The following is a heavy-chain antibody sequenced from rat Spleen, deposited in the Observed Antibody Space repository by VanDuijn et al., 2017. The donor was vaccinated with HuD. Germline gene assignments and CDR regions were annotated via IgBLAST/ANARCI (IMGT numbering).Heavy chain of an antibody. D-gene: IGHD1-4*01. CDR3: ARNDYPGITGVMDA. CDR2: ISSSSGT. CDR1: GFTFSSYL. Sequence: VQLVESGGGLVQPGKSLKLSCSASGFTFSSYLMHWIRQAPGKGLDWVAYISSSSGTVYADAVKGRFTISRDNAKNTLYLQLNSLRSEDTAIYYCARNDYPGITGVMDAWGQGTSLTVSS. J-gene: IGHJ4*01. V-gene: IGHV5-62*01.